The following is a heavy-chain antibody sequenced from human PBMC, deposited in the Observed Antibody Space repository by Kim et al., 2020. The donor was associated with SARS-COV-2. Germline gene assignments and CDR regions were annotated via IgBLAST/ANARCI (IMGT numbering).Heavy chain of an antibody. CDR2: IWYDGRNK. CDR3: ARDLAIHDYGDTGPDY. Sequence: GGSLRLSCAASGFTFSSYGMHWVRQAPGKGLEWVAVIWYDGRNKYYADSVKGRFTISRDNSKNTLYLQMNSLRAEDTAVYYCARDLAIHDYGDTGPDYWGQGTLVTVSS. CDR1: GFTFSSYG. V-gene: IGHV3-33*01. J-gene: IGHJ4*02. D-gene: IGHD4-17*01.